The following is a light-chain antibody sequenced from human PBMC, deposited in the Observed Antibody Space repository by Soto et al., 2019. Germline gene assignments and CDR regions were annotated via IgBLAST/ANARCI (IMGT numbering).Light chain of an antibody. CDR2: GAS. J-gene: IGKJ4*01. CDR3: QQYASSPLT. V-gene: IGKV3-20*01. CDR1: ESVSSSY. Sequence: EIILTQSLGTLSLSPGERATLSCWASESVSSSYLAWYQQRPGQAPRLLIFGASTRATGIPDRFSGSGSGTDFTLTVSSLEPEDFAVYYCQQYASSPLTFGGGTKVDIK.